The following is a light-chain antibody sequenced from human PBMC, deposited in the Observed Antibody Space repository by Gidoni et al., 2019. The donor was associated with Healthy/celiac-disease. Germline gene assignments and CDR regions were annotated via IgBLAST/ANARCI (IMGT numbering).Light chain of an antibody. Sequence: DIQMTQSPTSLSASVGDRVTITCRASQGVSSWLAWYQQKPEQAPKSLIYAASSLQSGVPSRFSGSGSGTDFTLTISSLQPEDFATYYCQQYNNYPLTFGGGTKVEIK. V-gene: IGKV1D-16*01. J-gene: IGKJ4*01. CDR3: QQYNNYPLT. CDR1: QGVSSW. CDR2: AAS.